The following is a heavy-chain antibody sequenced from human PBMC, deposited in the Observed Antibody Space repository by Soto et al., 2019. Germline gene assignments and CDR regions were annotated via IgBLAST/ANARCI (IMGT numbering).Heavy chain of an antibody. J-gene: IGHJ4*02. D-gene: IGHD3-22*01. Sequence: PGGSLRLSCAASGFTFSDYYTSWIRQAPGKGLEWVSHISGSGSYTSYADPVKGRFTISRDNAKNSLYLQMNSLRAEDTAVYYCARSGDSSGYFWGIDYWGQGILVTVSS. CDR1: GFTFSDYY. CDR3: ARSGDSSGYFWGIDY. CDR2: ISGSGSYT. V-gene: IGHV3-11*06.